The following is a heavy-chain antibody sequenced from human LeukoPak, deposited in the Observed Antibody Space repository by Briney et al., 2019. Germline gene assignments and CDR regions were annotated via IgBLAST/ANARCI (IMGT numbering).Heavy chain of an antibody. CDR3: ARGRYSREYYYYYMDV. J-gene: IGHJ6*03. CDR2: ISGSSSYI. D-gene: IGHD2-15*01. CDR1: GFTVNNAW. V-gene: IGHV3-21*06. Sequence: GGSLRLSCAASGFTVNNAWMSWVRQAPGKGLEWVSSISGSSSYIYYADSVKGRFTISRDNAKNSLYLQMNSLRAEDTAVYYCARGRYSREYYYYYMDVWGKGTTVTVSS.